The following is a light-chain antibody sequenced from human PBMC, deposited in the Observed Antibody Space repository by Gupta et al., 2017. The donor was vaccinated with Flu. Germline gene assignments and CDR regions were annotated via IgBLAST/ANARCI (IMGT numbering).Light chain of an antibody. V-gene: IGKV1-5*03. CDR1: QSLSSW. CDR3: QQYDSYSLT. CDR2: KAS. J-gene: IGKJ4*01. Sequence: DIQVPQCPTTWPAYVGDRVTITCRASQSLSSWLAWYQQKPGKAPNLLIYKASNLESGVPSRFSGSGSGTEFTLTISSLQPDDFATYYCQQYDSYSLTFGGGTKVEI.